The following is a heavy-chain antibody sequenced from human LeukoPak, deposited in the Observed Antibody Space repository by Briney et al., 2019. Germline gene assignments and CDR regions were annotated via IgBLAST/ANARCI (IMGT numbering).Heavy chain of an antibody. CDR2: ISWNSGSI. D-gene: IGHD3-22*01. V-gene: IGHV3-9*01. Sequence: PGRSLRLSCAASGVTFDDYAMHWGRQAPGKGLEWGSGISWNSGSIGYADSLKGRFTISRDNAKNSFYLQRSSVRAEDTAFHYCAKAIYYYDSSGYYQSDAFDIWGQGTMVTVSS. J-gene: IGHJ3*02. CDR1: GVTFDDYA. CDR3: AKAIYYYDSSGYYQSDAFDI.